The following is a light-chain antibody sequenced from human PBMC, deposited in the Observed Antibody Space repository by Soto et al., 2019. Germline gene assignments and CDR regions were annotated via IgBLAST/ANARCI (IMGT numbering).Light chain of an antibody. Sequence: QSVLTQPPSASGTPGQRVTISCSGSSSNIGSNTVNWYQQLPGTAPKLLIYSHNQRPSGVPDRFSVSKSGTSASLAISGLQSEDEADYYCATWDDSLDGDVFGTGTKVTVL. V-gene: IGLV1-44*01. CDR1: SSNIGSNT. J-gene: IGLJ1*01. CDR3: ATWDDSLDGDV. CDR2: SHN.